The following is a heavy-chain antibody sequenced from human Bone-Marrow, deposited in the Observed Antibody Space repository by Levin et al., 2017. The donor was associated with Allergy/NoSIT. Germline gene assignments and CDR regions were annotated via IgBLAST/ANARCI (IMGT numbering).Heavy chain of an antibody. CDR3: AKEGGDGYCSSSSCQNFDY. V-gene: IGHV3-23*01. D-gene: IGHD2-2*03. CDR2: ISGSGGST. CDR1: GFTFSSYA. J-gene: IGHJ4*02. Sequence: GGSLKISCAASGFTFSSYAMSWVRQAPGKGLEWVSAISGSGGSTYYADSVKGRFTISRDNSKNTLYLQMNSLRAEDTAVYYCAKEGGDGYCSSSSCQNFDYWGQGTLVTVSS.